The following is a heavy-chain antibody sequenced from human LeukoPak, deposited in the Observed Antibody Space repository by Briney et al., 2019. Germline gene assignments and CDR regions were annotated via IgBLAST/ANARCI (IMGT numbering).Heavy chain of an antibody. CDR1: GYTFTCYY. CDR2: TNPNSGGT. CDR3: ARENEVTMVRGVIGGYYYYYMDV. Sequence: ASVKVSCKASGYTFTCYYLHWVRQPPAQGHGGRGGTNPNSGGTNYAQKFQGRVTMTRDTSISTAYMELRSLRSDDTAVYYCARENEVTMVRGVIGGYYYYYMDVWGKGTTVTVSS. D-gene: IGHD3-10*01. V-gene: IGHV1-2*02. J-gene: IGHJ6*03.